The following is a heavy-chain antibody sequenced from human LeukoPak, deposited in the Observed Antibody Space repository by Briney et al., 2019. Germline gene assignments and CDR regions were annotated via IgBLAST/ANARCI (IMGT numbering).Heavy chain of an antibody. J-gene: IGHJ6*02. CDR3: AKAVAATGHYYFGMDV. CDR1: GFTFSSYG. Sequence: GSLRLSCTASGFTFSSYGMHWVRQAPGKGLEWVAVIWFDGSNKYYADSVKGRLTISRDNSKSTLYLQMNSLRAEDTAVYYCAKAVAATGHYYFGMDVWGQGTTVTVSS. V-gene: IGHV3-33*06. CDR2: IWFDGSNK. D-gene: IGHD6-19*01.